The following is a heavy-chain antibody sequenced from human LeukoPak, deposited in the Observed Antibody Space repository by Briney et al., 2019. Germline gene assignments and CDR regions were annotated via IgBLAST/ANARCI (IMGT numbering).Heavy chain of an antibody. V-gene: IGHV3-48*01. CDR2: INPKGENI. CDR3: AAGGTSGWDLNY. Sequence: GGSLRLSCAVSGFSFSSHSMNWVRQAPGQGLEGIAYINPKGENIHYADAVKGRFIISRDNAKNTLYLQMNSLGAEDTALYYCAAGGTSGWDLNYWGRGTWVTASS. D-gene: IGHD6-19*01. CDR1: GFSFSSHS. J-gene: IGHJ4*02.